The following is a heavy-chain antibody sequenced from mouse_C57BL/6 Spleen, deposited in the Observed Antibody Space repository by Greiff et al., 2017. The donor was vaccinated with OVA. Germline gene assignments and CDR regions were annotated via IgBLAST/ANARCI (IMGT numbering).Heavy chain of an antibody. J-gene: IGHJ1*03. D-gene: IGHD2-2*01. Sequence: VQLQQSGPGLVKPSQSLSLTCSVTGYSITSGYYWTWIRQFPGNKLEWMGYLSYDGSNNYNPSLHNRISIPRDTSKNQFLLKWNAVTTEDTATCYGARGVTTNWYFDVWGTGTTGTVSS. CDR2: LSYDGSN. CDR3: ARGVTTNWYFDV. V-gene: IGHV3-6*01. CDR1: GYSITSGYY.